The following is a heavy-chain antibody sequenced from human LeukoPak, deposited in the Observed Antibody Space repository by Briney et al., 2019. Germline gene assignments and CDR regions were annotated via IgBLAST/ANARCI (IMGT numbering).Heavy chain of an antibody. CDR1: GYRFSGNY. D-gene: IGHD5-12*01. V-gene: IGHV1-2*02. J-gene: IGHJ3*02. CDR2: INPNSGDT. Sequence: GASVKVSCKASGYRFSGNYIHWVRQAPGQGLEWMAWINPNSGDTNYAQMFQGRVTVTRDTSISTVYMELSSLKASDTAMYYCARQAVDIVATTYAFDIWGQGTMVTVSS. CDR3: ARQAVDIVATTYAFDI.